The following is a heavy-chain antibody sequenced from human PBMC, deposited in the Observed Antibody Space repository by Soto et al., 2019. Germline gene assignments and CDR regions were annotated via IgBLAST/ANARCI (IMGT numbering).Heavy chain of an antibody. D-gene: IGHD1-1*01. CDR1: GGSISKYY. CDR3: ARVPTGTGNWFDP. Sequence: SEPLSLTCTVSGGSISKYYWSWIRQPPGKGLEWIGYIYYSGSTNYNPPLKSRVTISVDTSKNQSSLKLSSVTAADTAVYYCARVPTGTGNWFDPWGQGTLVTVSS. V-gene: IGHV4-59*01. J-gene: IGHJ5*02. CDR2: IYYSGST.